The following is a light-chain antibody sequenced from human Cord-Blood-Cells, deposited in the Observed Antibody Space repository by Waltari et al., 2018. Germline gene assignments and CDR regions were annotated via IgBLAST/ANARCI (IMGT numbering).Light chain of an antibody. Sequence: EIVMTQSPATLSVSPGERATLSCRASLSVRSNLAWYQQKPGQAPRLLLYGDPTRATGIPARFSGSGSGTEFTLTIRSLQSEDFAVYYCQQYNNWPPAFGQGTKVEIK. CDR1: LSVRSN. CDR2: GDP. CDR3: QQYNNWPPA. V-gene: IGKV3-15*01. J-gene: IGKJ1*01.